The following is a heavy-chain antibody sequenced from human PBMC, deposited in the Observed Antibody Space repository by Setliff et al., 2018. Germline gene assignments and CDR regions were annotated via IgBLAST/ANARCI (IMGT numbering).Heavy chain of an antibody. D-gene: IGHD3-3*01. CDR2: IYTSWST. CDR3: ARMSGFLYMDV. Sequence: PSETLSLTCTVSDDSISSRHYYWSWIRQPAGKGLEWIGHIYTSWSTIYNPSLKSRLTISLDTSKNQFSLTLSSVTAADTAVYYCARMSGFLYMDVWGKGTTVTVSS. CDR1: DDSISSRHYY. V-gene: IGHV4-61*09. J-gene: IGHJ6*03.